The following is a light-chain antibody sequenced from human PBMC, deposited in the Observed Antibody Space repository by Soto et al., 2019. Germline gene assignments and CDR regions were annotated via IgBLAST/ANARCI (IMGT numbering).Light chain of an antibody. CDR3: QQYNNWPRAT. V-gene: IGKV3-15*01. CDR1: QSISSN. CDR2: RTS. Sequence: DIVMTQSPATLSVSQGERATLSCRASQSISSNLAWYQQKPGQAPRLLMFRTSSRATGFPARFSGSGSGTEFNLTISSLQSEDFGVYYCQQYNNWPRATFGGGTKVDI. J-gene: IGKJ4*01.